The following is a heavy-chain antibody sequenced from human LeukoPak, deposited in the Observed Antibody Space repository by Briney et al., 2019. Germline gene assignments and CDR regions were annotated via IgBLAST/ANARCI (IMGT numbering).Heavy chain of an antibody. Sequence: ASVKVSCKASGYTFTDYYIHWVRQAPGQGLEWMGWINPNSGGTDYAQKFQGRVTMTRDTSISTAYMELNSLRSDGTAVYYCARGLLRSQLDWFDPWGQGTLVTVSS. D-gene: IGHD3-10*02. CDR1: GYTFTDYY. J-gene: IGHJ5*02. CDR3: ARGLLRSQLDWFDP. V-gene: IGHV1-2*02. CDR2: INPNSGGT.